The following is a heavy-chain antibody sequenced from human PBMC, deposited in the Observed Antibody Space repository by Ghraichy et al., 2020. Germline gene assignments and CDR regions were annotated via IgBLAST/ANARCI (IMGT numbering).Heavy chain of an antibody. CDR1: GGSFSGYY. D-gene: IGHD2-21*01. CDR2: VVRSGTT. V-gene: IGHV4-34*12. CDR3: AKVMEHFGPPPHYILDV. Sequence: SETLSLTCAVYGGSFSGYYWSWIRQPPGKGLEWIGEVVRSGTTNYKPSLKTRVTISVDTSENQPSLSLKSVTAADTAVYYCAKVMEHFGPPPHYILDVWGLATTVAVSS. J-gene: IGHJ6*02.